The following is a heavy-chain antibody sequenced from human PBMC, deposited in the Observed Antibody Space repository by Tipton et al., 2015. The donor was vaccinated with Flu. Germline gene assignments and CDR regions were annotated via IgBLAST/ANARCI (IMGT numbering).Heavy chain of an antibody. CDR3: ARAETWMELWWKAFDI. CDR2: INHSGTT. D-gene: IGHD2-21*01. Sequence: TLSLTCAVNGESLSGYYWSWIRQPPGKGLEWIGEINHSGTTNYNPSLESRVTMSVDTSKNQFSLKLTSVTAADTAVYYCARAETWMELWWKAFDIWGQGTMVTVSS. V-gene: IGHV4-34*01. CDR1: GESLSGYY. J-gene: IGHJ3*02.